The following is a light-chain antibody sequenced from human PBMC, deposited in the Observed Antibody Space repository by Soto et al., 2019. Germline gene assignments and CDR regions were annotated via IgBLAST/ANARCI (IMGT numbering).Light chain of an antibody. J-gene: IGKJ3*01. V-gene: IGKV3-15*01. CDR1: QSVRSN. CDR2: YAS. Sequence: EMVMTQSPATLSVSPGERVTLSCRASQSVRSNLAWYQQKPGQGPSLLIYYASTRATGIPDRFTGSGSGTDFTLTISSLQSEDFGVYHCQHYSNWPPTFGPGTKVEIK. CDR3: QHYSNWPPT.